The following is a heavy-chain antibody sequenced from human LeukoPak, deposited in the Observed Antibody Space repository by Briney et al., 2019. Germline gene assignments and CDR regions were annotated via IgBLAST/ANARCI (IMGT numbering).Heavy chain of an antibody. Sequence: PGGSLRLSCAASGFTFSSYSMNWVRQAPGKGLEWVSSISSSSSYIYYADSVKGRFTISRDNAKNSLYLQMNCLRAEDTAVYYCARDDCSSTSCYDYYYYGMDVWGQGTTVTVSS. J-gene: IGHJ6*02. CDR2: ISSSSSYI. D-gene: IGHD2-2*01. CDR1: GFTFSSYS. CDR3: ARDDCSSTSCYDYYYYGMDV. V-gene: IGHV3-21*01.